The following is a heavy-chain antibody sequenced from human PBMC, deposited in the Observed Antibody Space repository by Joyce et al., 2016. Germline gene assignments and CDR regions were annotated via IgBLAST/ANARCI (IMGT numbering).Heavy chain of an antibody. J-gene: IGHJ1*01. CDR2: VIDRGRT. V-gene: IGHV4-34*04. D-gene: IGHD3-10*01. Sequence: QVQLQEWGAGLLKPSETLSLTCAVYGGSLSGYYWSWIRQAPGMGLEWIGEVIDRGRTNDNPSLKSRSTASMDTSKNQFALRLTPVTAADTAVYFCARARRGIILARGEMGEYLQHWGRGTVVIVSS. CDR1: GGSLSGYY. CDR3: ARARRGIILARGEMGEYLQH.